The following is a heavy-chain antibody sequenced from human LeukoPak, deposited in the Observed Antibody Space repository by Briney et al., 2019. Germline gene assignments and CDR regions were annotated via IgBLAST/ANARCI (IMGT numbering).Heavy chain of an antibody. D-gene: IGHD6-6*01. CDR1: GFTFSDYS. Sequence: GGSLRLSCAASGFTFSDYSMNWVRQAPGKGLEWVSSITNSGSDAYYPDSVRGRFTISRDNGRNSLYLQTTSLRAEDTAVYYCVRHNSVADRPVFDYWGQGILVTVSS. CDR3: VRHNSVADRPVFDY. CDR2: ITNSGSDA. J-gene: IGHJ4*02. V-gene: IGHV3-21*01.